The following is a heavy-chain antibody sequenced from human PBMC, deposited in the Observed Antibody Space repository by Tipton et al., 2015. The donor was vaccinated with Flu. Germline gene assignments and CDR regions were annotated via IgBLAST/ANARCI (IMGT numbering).Heavy chain of an antibody. CDR1: GGSISSGGYY. CDR2: IYYSGST. J-gene: IGHJ4*02. CDR3: ARHCVFWCGSSRFFG. Sequence: TLSLTCTVSGGSISSGGYYWSWIRQHPGKGLEWIGYIYYSGSTYYNPSLKSRVTISVDTSKNQFSLKLSSVTAADTAVYYCARHCVFWCGSSRFFGWVPVSLLAVSS. V-gene: IGHV4-31*03. D-gene: IGHD3-3*01.